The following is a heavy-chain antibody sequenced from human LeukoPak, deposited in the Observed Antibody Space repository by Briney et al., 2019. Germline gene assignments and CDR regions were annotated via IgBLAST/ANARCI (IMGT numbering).Heavy chain of an antibody. J-gene: IGHJ4*02. D-gene: IGHD3-10*01. CDR2: IKQDGSEK. Sequence: GGSLRLSCAASGFTFSSYWMSWVRQAPGKGLEGGANIKQDGSEKYYVDSVKGRFTISRDNAKNSLYLQMNSLRAEDTAVYYCARALTLVRGVITNYFDYWGQGTLVTVSS. V-gene: IGHV3-7*03. CDR3: ARALTLVRGVITNYFDY. CDR1: GFTFSSYW.